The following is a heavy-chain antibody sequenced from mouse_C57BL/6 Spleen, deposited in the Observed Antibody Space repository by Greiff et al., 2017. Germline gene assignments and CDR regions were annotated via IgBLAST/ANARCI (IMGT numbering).Heavy chain of an antibody. V-gene: IGHV1-64*01. CDR3: ARDDYDGPLYAMDY. Sequence: QVQLQQPGAELVKPGASVKMSCKASGYTFTSYWMHWVKQRPGQGLEWIGMIHPNSGSTNYNEKFKSKATLTVDKSSSTAYMQLSSLTSEDSAVYYCARDDYDGPLYAMDYWGQGTSVTVSS. CDR1: GYTFTSYW. CDR2: IHPNSGST. J-gene: IGHJ4*01. D-gene: IGHD2-4*01.